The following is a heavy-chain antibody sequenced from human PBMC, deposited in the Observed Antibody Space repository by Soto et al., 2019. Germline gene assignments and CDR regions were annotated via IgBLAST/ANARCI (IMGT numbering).Heavy chain of an antibody. D-gene: IGHD3-16*01. CDR2: MYYSGST. V-gene: IGHV4-59*08. J-gene: IGHJ6*03. CDR1: GGSISGHY. CDR3: ARGPYYDLIWNYYYMDV. Sequence: QVQLQESGPGLVKPSETLSLSCSVSGGSISGHYWSWVRQTPGKGLEWIGYMYYSGSTNYNPSLKSRVTSPVDTSKNHFSRRLTSVTAADTAVYYCARGPYYDLIWNYYYMDVWGKGTTVTVSS.